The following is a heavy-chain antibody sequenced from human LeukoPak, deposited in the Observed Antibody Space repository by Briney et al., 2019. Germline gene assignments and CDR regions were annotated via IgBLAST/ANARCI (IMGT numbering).Heavy chain of an antibody. CDR1: GGSISSSSYY. J-gene: IGHJ4*02. Sequence: PSETLSLTCTVSGGSISSSSYYWGWIRQPPGKGLEWIGYIYYSGSTYYNPSLKSRVTISVDTSKNQFSLNLSSVTAADTAVYYCARGTLRPRLLLAYWGQGTLVTVSS. V-gene: IGHV4-30-4*08. CDR2: IYYSGST. D-gene: IGHD2-21*02. CDR3: ARGTLRPRLLLAY.